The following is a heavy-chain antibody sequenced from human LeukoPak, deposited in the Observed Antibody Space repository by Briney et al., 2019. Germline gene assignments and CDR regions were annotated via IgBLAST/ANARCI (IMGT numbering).Heavy chain of an antibody. CDR1: GYSISSGYY. CDR3: ARGLMSGYDDY. CDR2: INHSGST. J-gene: IGHJ4*02. Sequence: SETLSLTCTVSGYSISSGYYWGCMRQPPGKGLEWIGSINHSGSTYYNPSLKSRVTISADTSKNQCSLQLRSVTAADTAVYYCARGLMSGYDDYWGQGTLVTVSS. V-gene: IGHV4-38-2*02. D-gene: IGHD5-12*01.